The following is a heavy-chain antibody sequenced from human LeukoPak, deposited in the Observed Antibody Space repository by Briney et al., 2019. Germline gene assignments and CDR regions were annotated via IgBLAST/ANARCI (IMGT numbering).Heavy chain of an antibody. CDR2: INPNGGAT. CDR1: GYIFTGYY. V-gene: IGHV1-2*06. J-gene: IGHJ4*02. Sequence: ASVKVSCKASGYIFTGYYLFWVRQAPGQGLEWMGRINPNGGATRYAQKFQGRVTLTSDTSIRTTYMELSSLTSDDTAVYYCARDERYSDADHHYPDLGYWGQGTLVTVSS. D-gene: IGHD3-16*01. CDR3: ARDERYSDADHHYPDLGY.